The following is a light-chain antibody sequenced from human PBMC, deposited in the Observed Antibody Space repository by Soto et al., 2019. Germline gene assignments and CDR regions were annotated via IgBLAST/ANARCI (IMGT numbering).Light chain of an antibody. CDR3: QQYDNWPLT. CDR1: QTVSNN. V-gene: IGKV3-15*01. CDR2: GAS. Sequence: EIVMTQSPATLFVSPGERAALSCRASQTVSNNLAWYQQKPGQAPRLLIYGASTRATTIPARFSGSGSGTEFTLTISSLQSEDFAIYYCQQYDNWPLTFGQGTKLEIK. J-gene: IGKJ2*01.